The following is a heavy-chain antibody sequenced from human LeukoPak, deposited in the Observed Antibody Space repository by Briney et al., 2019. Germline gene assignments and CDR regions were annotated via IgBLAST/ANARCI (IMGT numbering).Heavy chain of an antibody. V-gene: IGHV1-18*04. CDR2: ISAYNGNT. Sequence: ASVKVSCKASGYTFTGYYMHWVRQSPGQGLEWMGWISAYNGNTNYAQKLQGRVTMTTDTSTSTAYMELRSLRSDDTAVYYCAKAAGYDFWSGFLNWFDPWGQGTLVTVSS. J-gene: IGHJ5*02. CDR3: AKAAGYDFWSGFLNWFDP. D-gene: IGHD3-3*01. CDR1: GYTFTGYY.